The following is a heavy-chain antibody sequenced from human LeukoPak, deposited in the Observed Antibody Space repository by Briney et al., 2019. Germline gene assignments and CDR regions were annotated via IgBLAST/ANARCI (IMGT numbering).Heavy chain of an antibody. D-gene: IGHD3-16*01. CDR1: GGSISSRSYY. J-gene: IGHJ4*02. Sequence: SDTLSPTRTVSGGSISSRSYYWGWIRQRPWKGLEWIGSIYYSGSTYYNPSLGSRLTLSVETSRNQISLRLRSVTAADTAVYYCARDRPPMGFDYWGQGLLVTVSS. V-gene: IGHV4-39*07. CDR2: IYYSGST. CDR3: ARDRPPMGFDY.